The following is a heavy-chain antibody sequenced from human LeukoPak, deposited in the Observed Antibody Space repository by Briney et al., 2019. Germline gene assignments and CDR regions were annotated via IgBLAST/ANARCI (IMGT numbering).Heavy chain of an antibody. Sequence: GGSLRLSCAASGFTFSSYAMHWVRQATGKGLEWVAVISYDGSNKYYADSVKGRFTISRDNSKNTLYLQMNSLRAEDTAVYYCARGGYFEDYWGQGTLVTVSS. D-gene: IGHD2/OR15-2a*01. J-gene: IGHJ4*02. CDR1: GFTFSSYA. CDR2: ISYDGSNK. V-gene: IGHV3-30-3*01. CDR3: ARGGYFEDY.